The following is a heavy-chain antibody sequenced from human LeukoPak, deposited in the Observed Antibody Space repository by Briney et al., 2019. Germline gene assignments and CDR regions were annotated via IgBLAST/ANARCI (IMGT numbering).Heavy chain of an antibody. D-gene: IGHD2-15*01. V-gene: IGHV4-4*07. J-gene: IGHJ4*02. Sequence: KPSETLSLTCTVSGGSISGYYWSWIRQPAGKGLEWIGRIYTSGSTNYNPSLKSRVTMSVDRSKKQFSLKLSSVTAADTAVYYCAGDGWTSSLDYWGQGTLVTVSS. CDR1: GGSISGYY. CDR2: IYTSGST. CDR3: AGDGWTSSLDY.